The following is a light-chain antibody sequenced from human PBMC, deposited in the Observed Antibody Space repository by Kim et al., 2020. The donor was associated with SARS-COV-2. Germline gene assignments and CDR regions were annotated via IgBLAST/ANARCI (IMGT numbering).Light chain of an antibody. J-gene: IGKJ4*01. V-gene: IGKV3-20*01. Sequence: DIVLTQSPGTLSLSPGERATLSCRASQSVSGSYFAWYQKKPGPAPRLLIHGAFTRATGIPDRFSGSESGTDFTLTISRLEPEDFAVYYCQQYGSSPLTFGGGTKVDIK. CDR2: GAF. CDR1: QSVSGSY. CDR3: QQYGSSPLT.